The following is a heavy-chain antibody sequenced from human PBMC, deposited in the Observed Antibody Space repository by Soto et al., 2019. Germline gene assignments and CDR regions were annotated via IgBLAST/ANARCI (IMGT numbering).Heavy chain of an antibody. CDR1: EGTFNSYA. CDR3: ASGASRWYPYFVDS. V-gene: IGHV1-69*01. D-gene: IGHD6-13*01. J-gene: IGHJ4*02. CDR2: IIPYYNTL. Sequence: QAQVVQSGAEVRKPGSSVKLSCKASEGTFNSYAIAWVRQAPGQGLEWMGGIIPYYNTLNYAQKFQARVTITADDSTNTVYMELSSLRSDDTAVYFCASGASRWYPYFVDSWAQGTLVTVSS.